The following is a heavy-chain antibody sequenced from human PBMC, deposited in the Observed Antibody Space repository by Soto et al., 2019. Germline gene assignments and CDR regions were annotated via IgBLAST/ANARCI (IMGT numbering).Heavy chain of an antibody. V-gene: IGHV1-69*02. D-gene: IGHD1-1*01. CDR2: IIPILGIA. CDR3: ARGYNWNDAGYDY. CDR1: GGTFSSYT. J-gene: IGHJ4*02. Sequence: QVQLVQSGAEAKKPGSSVKVSCKASGGTFSSYTISWVRQAPGQGLEWMGRIIPILGIANYAQKFQGRVTITADKSTSTAYMELSSLRSEDTAVYYCARGYNWNDAGYDYWGQGTLVTVSS.